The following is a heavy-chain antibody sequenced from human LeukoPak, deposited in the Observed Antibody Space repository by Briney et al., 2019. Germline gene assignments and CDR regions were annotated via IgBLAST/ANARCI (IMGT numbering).Heavy chain of an antibody. CDR3: ARSTGFFDY. CDR2: ISYDGSNK. CDR1: GFTFSSYA. Sequence: PGRSLRLSCAASGFTFSSYAMHWVRQAPGKGLEWVAVISYDGSNKYYADSVKGRFTIPRDNSKNTLYLQMNSLRAEDTAVYYCARSTGFFDYWGQGTLVTVSS. D-gene: IGHD1-1*01. V-gene: IGHV3-30*04. J-gene: IGHJ4*02.